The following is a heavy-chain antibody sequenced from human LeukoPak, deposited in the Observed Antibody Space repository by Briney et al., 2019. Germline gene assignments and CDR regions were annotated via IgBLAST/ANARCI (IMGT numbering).Heavy chain of an antibody. CDR3: ASVPPRLSFDY. CDR1: GGTFSSYA. Sequence: GASVKVSCKASGGTFSSYAISWVRQAPGQGLEWMGGIIPIFGTANYAQKFQGRVTITADESTSTAYMELSSLRSEDTAVYYCASVPPRLSFDYWGQGTLVTVSS. CDR2: IIPIFGTA. J-gene: IGHJ4*02. D-gene: IGHD5/OR15-5a*01. V-gene: IGHV1-69*01.